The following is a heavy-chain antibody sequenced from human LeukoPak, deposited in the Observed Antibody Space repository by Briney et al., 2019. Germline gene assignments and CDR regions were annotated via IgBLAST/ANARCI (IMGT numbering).Heavy chain of an antibody. CDR1: GGSISSGSYY. D-gene: IGHD1-26*01. CDR2: IYTSGST. J-gene: IGHJ3*02. V-gene: IGHV4-61*02. Sequence: SQTLSLTCTVSGGSISSGSYYWSWIRQPAGKGLEWIGRIYTSGSTNYNPSLKSRVTISVDTSKNQFSLKLSSVTAADTAVYYCARISLMYSGSHSAFDIWGQGTMVTVSS. CDR3: ARISLMYSGSHSAFDI.